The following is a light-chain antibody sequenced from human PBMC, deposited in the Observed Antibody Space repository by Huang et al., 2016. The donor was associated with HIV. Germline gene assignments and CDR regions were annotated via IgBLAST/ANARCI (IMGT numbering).Light chain of an antibody. Sequence: EIVLPQSPGTLSLSPGERATLSCRASQSFSSNYLAWYQQKPGQAPRLLVYGASSRATGITDRFSGSGSGTDFTLIISRLEPEDFAVYYCQQYGSSVVTFGQGTKVEVK. J-gene: IGKJ1*01. CDR2: GAS. V-gene: IGKV3-20*01. CDR3: QQYGSSVVT. CDR1: QSFSSNY.